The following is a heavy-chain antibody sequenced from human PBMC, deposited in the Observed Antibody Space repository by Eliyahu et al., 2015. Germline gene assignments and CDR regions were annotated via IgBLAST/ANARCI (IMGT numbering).Heavy chain of an antibody. CDR2: IYYSGST. CDR3: ARSVRGVMNYYYYMDV. D-gene: IGHD3-10*01. V-gene: IGHV4-31*02. J-gene: IGHJ6*03. Sequence: LEWIGYIYYSGSTYYNPSLKSRVTISVDTSKNQFSLKLSSVTAADTAVYYCARSVRGVMNYYYYMDVWGKGTTVTVSS.